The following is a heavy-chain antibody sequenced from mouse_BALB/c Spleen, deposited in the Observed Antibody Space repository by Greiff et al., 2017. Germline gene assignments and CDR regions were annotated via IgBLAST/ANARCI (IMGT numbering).Heavy chain of an antibody. Sequence: EVQGVESGGGLVQPGGSRKLSCAASGFTFSSFGMHWVRQAPEKGLEWVAYISSGSSTIYYADTVKGRFTISRDNPKNTLFLQMTSLRSEDTAMYYCAREYYGAMDYWGQGTSVTVSS. CDR2: ISSGSSTI. J-gene: IGHJ4*01. CDR1: GFTFSSFG. D-gene: IGHD1-1*01. V-gene: IGHV5-17*02. CDR3: AREYYGAMDY.